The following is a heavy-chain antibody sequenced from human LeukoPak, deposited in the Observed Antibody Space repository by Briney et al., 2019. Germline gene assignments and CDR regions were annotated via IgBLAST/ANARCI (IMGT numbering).Heavy chain of an antibody. CDR1: GYTFTNYY. Sequence: ASVKVSCKASGYTFTNYYMHWVRQAPGQGLEWMGIINPGGGSTYNAQKFQGRVTMARDMSTNTVYMELSSLRSEDTAVYYCARVEMTTIYALDIWGQGTMVTVSS. CDR2: INPGGGST. J-gene: IGHJ3*02. D-gene: IGHD5-24*01. CDR3: ARVEMTTIYALDI. V-gene: IGHV1-46*01.